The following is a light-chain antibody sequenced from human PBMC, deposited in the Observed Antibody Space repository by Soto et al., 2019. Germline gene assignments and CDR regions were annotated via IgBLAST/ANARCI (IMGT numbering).Light chain of an antibody. CDR2: DVS. CDR1: QSISRW. Sequence: DFRMAQSPSTLSASVGDRVTISCRASQSISRWFAWYQQKPGRAPKLLIYDVSSLKSGVPSRFSGSGSGTDFTLTISCLHSDDFATYYCQQYYSYPITFGQGTRLEI. J-gene: IGKJ5*01. V-gene: IGKV1-5*01. CDR3: QQYYSYPIT.